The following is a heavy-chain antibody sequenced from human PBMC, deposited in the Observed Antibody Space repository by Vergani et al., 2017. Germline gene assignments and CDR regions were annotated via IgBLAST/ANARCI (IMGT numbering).Heavy chain of an antibody. CDR2: ISSSSSTI. Sequence: EVQLVESGGGLVQPGGSLRLSCAASGFTFSSYSMNWVRQAPGKGLEWVSYISSSSSTIYYADSVKGRFTNSRDNAKNSLYLQMNSLRAEDTAVYYCARVDQHTDYGDPFDYWGQGTLVTVSS. CDR3: ARVDQHTDYGDPFDY. CDR1: GFTFSSYS. D-gene: IGHD4-17*01. J-gene: IGHJ4*02. V-gene: IGHV3-48*01.